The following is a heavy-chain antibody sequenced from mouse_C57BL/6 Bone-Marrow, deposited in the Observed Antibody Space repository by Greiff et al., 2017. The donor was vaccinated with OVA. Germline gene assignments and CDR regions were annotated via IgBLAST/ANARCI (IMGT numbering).Heavy chain of an antibody. J-gene: IGHJ4*01. Sequence: VQLQESGAELVKPGASVKLSCKASGYTFTSYWMHWVKQRPGRGLEWIGRIDPNSGGTKYNEKFKSKATLTVDKPSSTAYMQRSSLTSEDSAVYYCARSGGWLLRAYYYAMDYWGQGTSVTVSS. CDR1: GYTFTSYW. V-gene: IGHV1-72*01. D-gene: IGHD2-3*01. CDR3: ARSGGWLLRAYYYAMDY. CDR2: IDPNSGGT.